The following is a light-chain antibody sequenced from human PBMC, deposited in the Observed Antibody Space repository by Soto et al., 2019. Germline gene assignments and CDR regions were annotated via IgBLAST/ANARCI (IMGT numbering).Light chain of an antibody. J-gene: IGLJ1*01. CDR1: SSDVGGYNY. Sequence: QSALTQPPSASGSPGQSVAISCTETSSDVGGYNYVSWYQQYPGKAPKLIMYEVTKRPSGVPDRFAGSKSGNTASLTVSGLEAEDEADYYCCSYVGSKNYVFGTGTKLTVL. CDR2: EVT. V-gene: IGLV2-8*01. CDR3: CSYVGSKNYV.